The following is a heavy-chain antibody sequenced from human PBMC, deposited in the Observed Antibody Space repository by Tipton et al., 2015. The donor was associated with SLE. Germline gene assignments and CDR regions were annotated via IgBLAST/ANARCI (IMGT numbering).Heavy chain of an antibody. V-gene: IGHV4-59*08. CDR1: GGSISSYY. Sequence: TLSLTCTVSGGSISSYYWSWIRQPPGKGLEWIGHIYHSGGTNSNPSLKSRVTISVDMSKSHFSLKLTSVTAADTAIYYCARFFDVNNVDDAFDIWGQGTMVTVSS. CDR2: IYHSGGT. CDR3: ARFFDVNNVDDAFDI. J-gene: IGHJ3*02. D-gene: IGHD2-21*01.